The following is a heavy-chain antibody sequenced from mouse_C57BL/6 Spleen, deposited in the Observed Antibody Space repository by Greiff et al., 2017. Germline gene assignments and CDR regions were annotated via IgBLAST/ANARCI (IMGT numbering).Heavy chain of an antibody. Sequence: EVHLVESGPGLVKPSQSLSLTCSVTGYSITSGYYWNWIRQFPGNKLEWMGYISYDGSNNYNPSLKNRISITRDTSKNQFFLKLNSVTTEDTATYYCARRDTYYAYFDYWGQGTTLTVSS. CDR3: ARRDTYYAYFDY. V-gene: IGHV3-6*01. D-gene: IGHD1-1*01. CDR1: GYSITSGYY. J-gene: IGHJ2*01. CDR2: ISYDGSN.